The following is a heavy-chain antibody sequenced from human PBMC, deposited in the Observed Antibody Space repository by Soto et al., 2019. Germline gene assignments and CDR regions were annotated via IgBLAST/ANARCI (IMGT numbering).Heavy chain of an antibody. J-gene: IGHJ6*02. CDR3: AKSHIDYGMDV. Sequence: PGGSLRLSCAASGFTFSSYVMHWVRQAPGKGLEWVAVISYDGSNKCYADSVKGRFTISRDNSKNTLYLQMNRLRAEATAVYYCAKSHIDYGMDVCGQGTTVTVSS. CDR1: GFTFSSYV. V-gene: IGHV3-30*18. CDR2: ISYDGSNK.